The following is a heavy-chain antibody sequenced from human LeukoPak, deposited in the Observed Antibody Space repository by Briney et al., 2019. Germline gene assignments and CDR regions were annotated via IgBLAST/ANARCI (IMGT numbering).Heavy chain of an antibody. CDR3: ARGAAGRVVVGYFGY. CDR2: ISAYNGNT. V-gene: IGHV1-18*01. D-gene: IGHD6-13*01. J-gene: IGHJ4*02. CDR1: GYTFTSYG. Sequence: ASVKVSCKASGYTFTSYGINWVRQAPGQGLEWMGWISAYNGNTNYAQKLQGRVTMTTDTSTSTAYMELRSLRSDDTAVYYCARGAAGRVVVGYFGYWGQGTLVTVS.